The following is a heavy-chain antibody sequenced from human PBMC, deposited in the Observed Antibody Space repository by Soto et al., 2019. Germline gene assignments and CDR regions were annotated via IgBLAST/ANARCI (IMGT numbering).Heavy chain of an antibody. V-gene: IGHV3-30-3*01. D-gene: IGHD3-3*01. CDR3: ARDQSVLRFPPDV. CDR1: GFTFSSYA. Sequence: GGSLRLSCAASGFTFSSYAMHWVRQAPGKGLEWVAVISYDGSNKYYADSVKGRFTISRDNSKNTLYLQMNSLRAEDTAVYYCARDQSVLRFPPDVWGQGTTVTVSS. CDR2: ISYDGSNK. J-gene: IGHJ6*02.